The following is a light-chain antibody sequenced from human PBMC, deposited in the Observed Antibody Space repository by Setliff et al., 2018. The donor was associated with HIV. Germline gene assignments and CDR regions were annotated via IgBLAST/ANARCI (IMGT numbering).Light chain of an antibody. J-gene: IGLJ1*01. CDR3: NSYRSRSTYV. V-gene: IGLV2-14*01. CDR1: TSDIGAFNF. Sequence: QSALTQPVSVSGPPGQSITISCTGTTSDIGAFNFVSWYQQHPGKAPKLIIYEVNYRPSGVSTRFSDSKSGNTASLTISGLQAEDEADYYCNSYRSRSTYVFGTGTKVTVL. CDR2: EVN.